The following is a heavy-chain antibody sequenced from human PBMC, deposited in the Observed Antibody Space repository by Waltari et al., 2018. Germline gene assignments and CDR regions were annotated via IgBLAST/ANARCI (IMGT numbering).Heavy chain of an antibody. J-gene: IGHJ5*02. V-gene: IGHV1-69-2*01. CDR1: GYTFTDYY. Sequence: EVQLVQSGAEVKKPGATVKISCKASGYTFTDYYMPWVQQAPGKGLEWMGRVDPEDGETIYAEKFQGRVTITADTSTDTAYMELSSLRSEDTAVYYCATRKQLGGSEVWFDPWGQGTLVTVSS. CDR3: ATRKQLGGSEVWFDP. D-gene: IGHD6-6*01. CDR2: VDPEDGET.